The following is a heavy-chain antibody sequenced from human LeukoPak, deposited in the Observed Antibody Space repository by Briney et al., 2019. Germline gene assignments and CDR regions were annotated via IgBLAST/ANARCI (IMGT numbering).Heavy chain of an antibody. CDR2: IYHSGST. CDR3: ARAGAWQIDP. J-gene: IGHJ5*02. V-gene: IGHV4-38-2*02. CDR1: GYSISSGYY. Sequence: SETLSLTCTVSGYSISSGYYWGWVRQPPGKGLEWIGGIYHSGSTYYNPSLKSRVTISLDRSKNQFSLRLTSVTAADTAVYYCARAGAWQIDPWGQGTLVTVSS. D-gene: IGHD3-10*01.